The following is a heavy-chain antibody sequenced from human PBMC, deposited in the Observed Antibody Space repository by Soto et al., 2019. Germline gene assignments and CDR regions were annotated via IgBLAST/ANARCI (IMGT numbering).Heavy chain of an antibody. CDR1: GGSMNSGGYY. V-gene: IGHV4-31*03. CDR2: IYYTGTT. J-gene: IGHJ4*02. Sequence: PSQTLSVTCTVSGGSMNSGGYYWNWIRKNPGKGLEWIGFIYYTGTTSYNPSLKSRVAISVDKSQNQFSLKLNSVTAADTAIYSCARYCYSTTCLRGFDYWGQGIQVTVSS. D-gene: IGHD2-2*01. CDR3: ARYCYSTTCLRGFDY.